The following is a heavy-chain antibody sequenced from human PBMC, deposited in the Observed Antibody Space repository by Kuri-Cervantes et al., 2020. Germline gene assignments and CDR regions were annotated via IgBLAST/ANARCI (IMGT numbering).Heavy chain of an antibody. D-gene: IGHD3-10*01. Sequence: GGSLRLSCAASGFTFDDYAMHWVRQAPGKGLEWVSGISWNSGSIGYADSVKGRFAISRDNAKNSLYLQMNSLRAEDTAVYYCARGGLLTMVRGVVNYPNDYRGQGTLVIVSS. CDR2: ISWNSGSI. CDR3: ARGGLLTMVRGVVNYPNDY. V-gene: IGHV3-9*01. J-gene: IGHJ4*02. CDR1: GFTFDDYA.